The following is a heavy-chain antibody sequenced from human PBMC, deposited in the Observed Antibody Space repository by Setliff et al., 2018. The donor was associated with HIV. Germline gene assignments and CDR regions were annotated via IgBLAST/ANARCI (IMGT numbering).Heavy chain of an antibody. V-gene: IGHV1-2*02. Sequence: ASVKVSCKTSGYTFTGYYMHWVRQAPGQGLEWMGWINPKSGGTKYAQKFQARVTMTRDTSISTAYMELSRLRSDDTAVYYCARGASSYDYGDYRVLIYWGQGSLVTVSS. CDR1: GYTFTGYY. CDR2: INPKSGGT. CDR3: ARGASSYDYGDYRVLIY. J-gene: IGHJ4*02. D-gene: IGHD4-17*01.